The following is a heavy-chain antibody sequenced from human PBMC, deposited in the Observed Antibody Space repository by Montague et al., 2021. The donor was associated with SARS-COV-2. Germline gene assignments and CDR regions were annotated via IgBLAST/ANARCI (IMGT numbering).Heavy chain of an antibody. V-gene: IGHV4-34*01. CDR2: IHHGGRT. CDR3: AGLGDGVVPSPILGVGPYYSYYYMDV. CDR1: GGSFSTYS. J-gene: IGHJ6*03. D-gene: IGHD3-10*01. Sequence: SETLSLTCAVHGGSFSTYSWNWIRQPPGKGLEWIGEIHHGGRTNYNPSLKSRVTISADTSKNQFSLKLTSVAAADTAVYYCAGLGDGVVPSPILGVGPYYSYYYMDVWGKGTTVTVSS.